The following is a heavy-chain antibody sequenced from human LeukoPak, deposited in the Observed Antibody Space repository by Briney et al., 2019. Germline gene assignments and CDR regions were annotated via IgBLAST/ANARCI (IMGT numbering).Heavy chain of an antibody. V-gene: IGHV3-64*01. J-gene: IGHJ4*02. CDR1: GFTFSSYA. D-gene: IGHD6-19*01. CDR3: ARGLFYSSGWTFDY. Sequence: PGGSLRLSCAASGFTFSSYAMHWVRQAPGKGLEYASAISSNGGSTYYANSVKGRFTISRDNSKNTLYLQMGSLRAEDMAVYYCARGLFYSSGWTFDYWGQGTLVTVSS. CDR2: ISSNGGST.